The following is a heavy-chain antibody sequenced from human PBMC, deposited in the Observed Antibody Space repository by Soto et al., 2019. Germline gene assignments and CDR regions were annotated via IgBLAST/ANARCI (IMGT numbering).Heavy chain of an antibody. CDR3: AKDNWNYKEYFQH. CDR2: ISYDGSNK. CDR1: GFTFSSYG. D-gene: IGHD1-7*01. Sequence: ESGGGVVQPGRSLRLSCAASGFTFSSYGMHWVRQAPGKGLEWVAVISYDGSNKYYADSVKGRFTISRDNSKNTLYLQMNSLRAEDTAVYYCAKDNWNYKEYFQHWGQGTLVTVSS. J-gene: IGHJ1*01. V-gene: IGHV3-30*18.